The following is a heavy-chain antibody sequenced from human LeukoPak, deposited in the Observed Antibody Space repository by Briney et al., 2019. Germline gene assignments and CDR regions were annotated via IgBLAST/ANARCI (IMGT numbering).Heavy chain of an antibody. CDR1: GYTFTSYG. D-gene: IGHD3-3*01. CDR3: ARVRFLEWFNYYYYYYYMDV. V-gene: IGHV1-18*01. J-gene: IGHJ6*03. Sequence: GASVKVSCKASGYTFTSYGISWVRQAPGQGLEWMGWISAYNGNTNYAQKLQGTVTMTTDTSTSTAYMELRSLRSDDTAVYYCARVRFLEWFNYYYYYYYMDVWGKGTTVTVSS. CDR2: ISAYNGNT.